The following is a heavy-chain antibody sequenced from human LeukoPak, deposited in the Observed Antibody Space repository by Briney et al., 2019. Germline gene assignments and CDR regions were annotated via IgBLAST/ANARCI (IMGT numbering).Heavy chain of an antibody. CDR3: AREARYYYDSSGYLDY. J-gene: IGHJ4*02. CDR2: INPSGGST. CDR1: GYTFTSYY. D-gene: IGHD3-22*01. Sequence: ASVKVSCKASGYTFTSYYMHWVRQAPGQGLEWMGIINPSGGSTSYAQKFQGRVTMTRDTSTSTVYMELSSLRSEDTAVYYCAREARYYYDSSGYLDYWGQGTLVTVSS. V-gene: IGHV1-46*01.